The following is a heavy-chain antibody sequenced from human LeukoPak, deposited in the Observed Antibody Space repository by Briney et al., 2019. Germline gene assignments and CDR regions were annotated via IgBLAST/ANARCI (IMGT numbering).Heavy chain of an antibody. CDR2: IYSGGST. J-gene: IGHJ4*02. V-gene: IGHV3-66*01. CDR3: ARDPGILTRGFDY. CDR1: GFTFSSYA. D-gene: IGHD3-9*01. Sequence: PGGSLRLSCAASGFTFSSYAMSWVRQAPGKGLEWVSAIYSGGSTYYADSVKGRFTISRDNSKNTLYLQMNSLRAEDTAVYYCARDPGILTRGFDYWGQGTLVTVSS.